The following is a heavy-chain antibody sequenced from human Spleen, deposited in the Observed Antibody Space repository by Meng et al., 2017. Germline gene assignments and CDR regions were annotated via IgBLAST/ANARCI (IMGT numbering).Heavy chain of an antibody. J-gene: IGHJ4*02. CDR3: ARSKYCSSANCYGSGTDY. CDR2: SGPYNGHT. V-gene: IGHV1-18*01. D-gene: IGHD2-2*01. CDR1: GYTFTLYV. Sequence: QIQLVQSGAEVKKPGASVKVSCKASGYTFTLYVISWVRQAPGQGPEWMGWSGPYNGHTDYAPQVQDRLTITTDTSTSTVFMELRGLRSDDTAVYYCARSKYCSSANCYGSGTDYWGQGTLVTVSS.